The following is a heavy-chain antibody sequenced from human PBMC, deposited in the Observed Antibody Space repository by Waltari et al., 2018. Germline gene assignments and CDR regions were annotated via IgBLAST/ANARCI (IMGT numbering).Heavy chain of an antibody. CDR3: ARVGFTMVQGVPTYYFDY. Sequence: QVQLQQWGAGLSKPSETLSLTCAVYGGSFSGYYWSWIRQPPGKGLEWIGEINHSGSTNYNPSLKSRVTISVDTSKNQFSLKLSSVTAADTAVYYCARVGFTMVQGVPTYYFDYWGQGTLVTVSS. J-gene: IGHJ4*02. CDR1: GGSFSGYY. D-gene: IGHD3-10*01. CDR2: INHSGST. V-gene: IGHV4-34*01.